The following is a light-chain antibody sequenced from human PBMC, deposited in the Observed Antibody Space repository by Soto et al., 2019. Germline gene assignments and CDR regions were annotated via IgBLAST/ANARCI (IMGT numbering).Light chain of an antibody. CDR3: LLTFRGPWV. V-gene: IGLV7-46*01. Sequence: QAVVTQESLVTVSPGGTVTLTCASRSGPVTTGHHAYWFQQKPGQAPRILIFDTYNRHSWTPARFSGSLLGGQAALTLSGAQPEDEAEYYCLLTFRGPWVFGGGTRSPS. CDR1: SGPVTTGHH. CDR2: DTY. J-gene: IGLJ3*02.